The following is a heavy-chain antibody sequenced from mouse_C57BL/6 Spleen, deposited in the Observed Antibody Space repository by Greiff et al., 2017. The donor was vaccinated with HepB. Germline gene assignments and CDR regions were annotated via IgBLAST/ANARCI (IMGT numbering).Heavy chain of an antibody. V-gene: IGHV1-52*01. J-gene: IGHJ2*01. D-gene: IGHD2-1*01. CDR1: GYTFTSYW. CDR2: IDPSDSET. Sequence: QVQLQQPGAELVRPGSSVKLSCKASGYTFTSYWMHWVKQRPIQGLEWIGNIDPSDSETHYNQKFKDKATLTVDKSSSTAYMQLSSLTSEDSAVYYCARSGYGNYGRVDYWGQGTTLTVSS. CDR3: ARSGYGNYGRVDY.